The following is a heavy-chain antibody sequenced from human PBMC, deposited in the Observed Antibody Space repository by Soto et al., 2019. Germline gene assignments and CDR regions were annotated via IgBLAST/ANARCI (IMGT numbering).Heavy chain of an antibody. Sequence: SETLSLTCTVSGGSISSSNYHWGWIRQPPGKGLEWIGSMYYSGSTYYNPSLKSRVTISVDTSKNQFSLKLTSVTAADTAVYHCARNVGNSPPGSWGQGTLVTVS. CDR3: ARNVGNSPPGS. CDR2: MYYSGST. D-gene: IGHD1-26*01. V-gene: IGHV4-39*01. CDR1: GGSISSSNYH. J-gene: IGHJ4*02.